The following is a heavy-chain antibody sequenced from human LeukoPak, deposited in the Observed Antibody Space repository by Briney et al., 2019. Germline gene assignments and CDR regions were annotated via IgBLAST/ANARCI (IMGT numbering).Heavy chain of an antibody. J-gene: IGHJ4*02. CDR1: GYSISSSSYY. V-gene: IGHV4-39*07. CDR2: IYYSGNT. CDR3: ARSEWELLYHFDY. Sequence: WETLSLTCTVSGYSISSSSYYWGWIRQSRGRGLEWIASIYYSGNTYYSPSLKSRVRISISTSKNQFSLSLTSVTAADTAIYYCARSEWELLYHFDYWGRGTLVTVSS. D-gene: IGHD1-26*01.